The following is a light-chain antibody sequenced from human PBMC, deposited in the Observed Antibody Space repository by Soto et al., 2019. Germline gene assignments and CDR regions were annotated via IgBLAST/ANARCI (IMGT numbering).Light chain of an antibody. CDR1: SIDIGGYDF. CDR3: SSYTSSSTRVV. Sequence: QSMLTQPASVSGSPGQSITISCTGTSIDIGGYDFVSWFQQHPGKAPKLMIFDVSNRPSGVSNRFSGSKSGNTASLTVSGLQAEDEADYYCSSYTSSSTRVVFGGGTKLTVL. J-gene: IGLJ2*01. V-gene: IGLV2-14*01. CDR2: DVS.